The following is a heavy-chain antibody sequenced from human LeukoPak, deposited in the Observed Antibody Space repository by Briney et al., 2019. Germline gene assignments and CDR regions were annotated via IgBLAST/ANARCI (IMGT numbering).Heavy chain of an antibody. CDR1: GGSISSSTYY. Sequence: SETLSLTCTVSGGSISSSTYYWDWIRQPPGKGLEWIGYIYYSGSTNYNPSLKSRVTISVDTSKNQFSLKLSSVTAADTAVYYCARHNGDYAFYYYYYGMDVWGQGTTVTVSS. CDR3: ARHNGDYAFYYYYYGMDV. CDR2: IYYSGST. V-gene: IGHV4-61*05. D-gene: IGHD4-17*01. J-gene: IGHJ6*02.